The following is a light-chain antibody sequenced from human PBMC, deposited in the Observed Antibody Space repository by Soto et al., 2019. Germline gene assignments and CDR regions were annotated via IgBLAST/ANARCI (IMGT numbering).Light chain of an antibody. V-gene: IGLV2-23*02. J-gene: IGLJ3*02. CDR2: EVS. CDR1: SSDVGNNNF. CDR3: CSFAGVSTFGV. Sequence: QSVLTQPASVSGSPGQSITISCTGTSSDVGNNNFVSWYQQYPGKAPRLMIYEVSNRPSGVSERFAGSKSGNTASLTISGLQAEDEADYHCCSFAGVSTFGVFGGGTKLTVL.